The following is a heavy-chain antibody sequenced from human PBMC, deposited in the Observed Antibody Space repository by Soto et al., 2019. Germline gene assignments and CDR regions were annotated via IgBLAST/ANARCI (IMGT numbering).Heavy chain of an antibody. Sequence: QLQLQESGSGLVKPSQTLSLTCAVSGASISSGGYSWSWIRQPPGKGLEWIGYIYHSGSTYYNPSLKSRVTMSVDRSKNQFSLKLSSVTAADTAVYYCARDRCSSTSCSLGLNWFDPWGQGTLVTVSS. CDR3: ARDRCSSTSCSLGLNWFDP. CDR2: IYHSGST. V-gene: IGHV4-30-2*01. J-gene: IGHJ5*02. D-gene: IGHD2-2*01. CDR1: GASISSGGYS.